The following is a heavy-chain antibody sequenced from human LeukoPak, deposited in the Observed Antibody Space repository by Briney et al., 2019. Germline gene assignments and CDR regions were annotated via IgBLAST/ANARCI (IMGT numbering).Heavy chain of an antibody. V-gene: IGHV3-7*01. CDR1: GFTFSSYW. CDR2: IKQDGSDK. J-gene: IGHJ4*02. D-gene: IGHD5-24*01. CDR3: GRDHYGYNSIDF. Sequence: PGGSLRLSCAASGFTFSSYWMSWVRQAPGKGLEWVANIKQDGSDKYYVDSVKGRFTISRDNAKNSLYLQMNSLRAEDTAVYYCGRDHYGYNSIDFWGQGTLVTVSS.